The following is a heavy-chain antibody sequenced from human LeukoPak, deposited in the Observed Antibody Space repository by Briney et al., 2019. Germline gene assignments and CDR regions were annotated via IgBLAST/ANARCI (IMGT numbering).Heavy chain of an antibody. CDR3: ANRDSPAFDI. CDR2: IRYDGSNK. V-gene: IGHV3-30*02. CDR1: GFTFSSYG. Sequence: GGSLRLSCAASGFTFSSYGMHWVRQAPGKGLEWVAFIRYDGSNKYYADSVKGRFTISRDNSKNTLYLQMNSRRAEDTAVYYCANRDSPAFDIWGQGTMVTVSS. J-gene: IGHJ3*02. D-gene: IGHD3-22*01.